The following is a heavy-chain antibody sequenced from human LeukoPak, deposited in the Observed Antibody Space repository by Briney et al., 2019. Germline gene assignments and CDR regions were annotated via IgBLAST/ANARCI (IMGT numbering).Heavy chain of an antibody. D-gene: IGHD3-10*01. Sequence: PSETLSLTCAVYGGSFSGYYWSWIRQPPGKGLEWIGEINHSGSTNYNPSLKSRVTISVDTSKNQFSLKLSSVTAADTAVYYCARGTMVRGVISYVYWGQGTLVTVSS. CDR2: INHSGST. CDR1: GGSFSGYY. J-gene: IGHJ4*02. V-gene: IGHV4-34*01. CDR3: ARGTMVRGVISYVY.